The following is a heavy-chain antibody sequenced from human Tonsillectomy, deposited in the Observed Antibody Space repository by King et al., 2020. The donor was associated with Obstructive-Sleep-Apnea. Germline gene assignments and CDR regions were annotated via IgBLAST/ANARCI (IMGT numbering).Heavy chain of an antibody. CDR3: AREFGDIVATSSYWYFDL. J-gene: IGHJ2*01. D-gene: IGHD5-12*01. CDR1: GGSISSGDFY. Sequence: VPLQESGPGLVKPSQTLSLTCTVSGGSISSGDFYWSWIRQPPGKGLEWIGYIYYSGSTYYNPSLKSRVTISVDTSKNQFSLNLSSVTAADTAVYYCAREFGDIVATSSYWYFDLWGRGTLVTVSS. CDR2: IYYSGST. V-gene: IGHV4-30-4*01.